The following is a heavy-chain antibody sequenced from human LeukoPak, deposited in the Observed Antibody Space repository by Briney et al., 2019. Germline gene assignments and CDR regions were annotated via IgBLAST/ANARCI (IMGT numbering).Heavy chain of an antibody. CDR1: GYTFTDYS. V-gene: IGHV1-2*06. CDR3: ARAPGSGYAFDS. Sequence: ASVKLSCKASGYTFTDYSMHWVRQAPGKGLEWMGRINPDGGDTKYAQKFQGRVTMTRDTSINTAYMELHRLGSDDTAVYYYARAPGSGYAFDSWGQGTQVTVSS. J-gene: IGHJ4*02. CDR2: INPDGGDT. D-gene: IGHD5-12*01.